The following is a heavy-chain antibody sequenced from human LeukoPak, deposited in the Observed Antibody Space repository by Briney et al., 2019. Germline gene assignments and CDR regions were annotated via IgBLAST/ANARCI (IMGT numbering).Heavy chain of an antibody. D-gene: IGHD6-6*01. CDR1: GYTFTSYD. Sequence: ASVKVSCKASGYTFTSYDINWVRQATGQGLEWMGWMNPNSGNTGYAQKFQGRVTMTRNTSISTAYMELSSLRSEDTAVYYCARSPSRTAARRDYYYGMDVWGQGTTVTVSS. CDR2: MNPNSGNT. CDR3: ARSPSRTAARRDYYYGMDV. V-gene: IGHV1-8*01. J-gene: IGHJ6*02.